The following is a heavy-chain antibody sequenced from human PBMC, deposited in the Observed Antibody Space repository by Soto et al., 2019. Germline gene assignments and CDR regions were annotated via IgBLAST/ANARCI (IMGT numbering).Heavy chain of an antibody. Sequence: GGSLRLSCAASGFTFSSYGMHWVRQAPGKGLEWVAVISYDGSNKYYVDSVKGRFTISRDNSKNTLYLQMNSLRAEDTAVYYCAKDLSFMVRGVSCLEFDYWGQGTLVTVSS. V-gene: IGHV3-30*18. D-gene: IGHD3-10*01. CDR1: GFTFSSYG. J-gene: IGHJ4*02. CDR3: AKDLSFMVRGVSCLEFDY. CDR2: ISYDGSNK.